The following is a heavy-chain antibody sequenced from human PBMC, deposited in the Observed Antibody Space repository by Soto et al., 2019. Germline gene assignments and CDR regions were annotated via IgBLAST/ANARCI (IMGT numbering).Heavy chain of an antibody. V-gene: IGHV3-33*01. CDR3: AITSLRYFDWLFPDY. J-gene: IGHJ4*02. CDR2: IWYDGSNK. CDR1: GFTFSSYG. Sequence: GGSLRLSCAASGFTFSSYGMHWVRQAPGKGLEWVAVIWYDGSNKYYADSVKGRFTISRDNSKNTLYLQMNSLRAEDTAVYYCAITSLRYFDWLFPDYWGQGTLVTVSS. D-gene: IGHD3-9*01.